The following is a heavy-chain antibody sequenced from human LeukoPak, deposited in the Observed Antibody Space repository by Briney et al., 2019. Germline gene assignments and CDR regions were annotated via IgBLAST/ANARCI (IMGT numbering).Heavy chain of an antibody. Sequence: GGSLRLSCAASGFTFSSYAMTWVRQAPGKGLEWVSTISGSGANTYYADSVKGRFTISRDNSKNTLSLQMNSLRVEDTALYYCAKYFDIPGPHYFDYWGQEPLVTVPS. V-gene: IGHV3-23*01. CDR1: GFTFSSYA. CDR2: ISGSGANT. J-gene: IGHJ4*02. CDR3: AKYFDIPGPHYFDY. D-gene: IGHD3-9*01.